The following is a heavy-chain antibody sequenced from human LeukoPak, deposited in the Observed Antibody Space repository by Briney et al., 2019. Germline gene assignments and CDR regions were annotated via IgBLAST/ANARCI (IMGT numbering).Heavy chain of an antibody. CDR1: GFTFSSYA. CDR2: IRDDGSKT. D-gene: IGHD3-10*01. CDR3: ARDPHSGTVVFDL. J-gene: IGHJ3*01. V-gene: IGHV3-23*01. Sequence: GGSLRLSCAASGFTFSSYAMSWVRQAPGKGLEWVAFIRDDGSKTHYADSLKGRFTISRDNSKNTLYLQMTSLRPDDTSLYHCARDPHSGTVVFDLWGQGTMVTVS.